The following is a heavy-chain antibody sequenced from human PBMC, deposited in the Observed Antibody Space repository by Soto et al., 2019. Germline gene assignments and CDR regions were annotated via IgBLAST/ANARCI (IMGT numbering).Heavy chain of an antibody. Sequence: QVQLQESGPGLVKPSETLSLTCTVSGGSISSYYWSWIRQPPGKGLEWIGYIYYSGSTKCNPSLKSRVTISVDTSKNQFSLKLSSVTAADTAVYYCAKHVDTTAFDIWGQGTMVTVSS. V-gene: IGHV4-59*08. J-gene: IGHJ3*02. CDR1: GGSISSYY. CDR3: AKHVDTTAFDI. D-gene: IGHD1-1*01. CDR2: IYYSGST.